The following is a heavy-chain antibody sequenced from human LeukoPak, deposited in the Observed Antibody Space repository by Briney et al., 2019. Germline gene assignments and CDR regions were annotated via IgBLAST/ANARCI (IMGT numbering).Heavy chain of an antibody. CDR3: AKERWLED. J-gene: IGHJ4*02. CDR1: GFTFSGYA. Sequence: PGGSLRLSCAASGFTFSGYAMSWVRQAPGKGLKWLSTITGGAENTYYAGSVKGRFTISRDNSENTLFLQMSSLRAEDTAVYYCAKERWLEDWGQGTLVTVSS. D-gene: IGHD5-24*01. V-gene: IGHV3-23*01. CDR2: ITGGAENT.